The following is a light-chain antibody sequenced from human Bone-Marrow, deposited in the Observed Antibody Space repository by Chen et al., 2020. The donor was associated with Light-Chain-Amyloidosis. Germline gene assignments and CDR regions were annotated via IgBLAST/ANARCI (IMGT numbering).Light chain of an antibody. V-gene: IGLV1-51*01. CDR2: DNN. J-gene: IGLJ1*01. CDR3: GTWDSSLSVHV. CDR1: GSNIGNNY. Sequence: QSVLTQPPSVSAAPGQEVTISCSGYGSNIGNNYVSWYQQLPGTAPKRRIYDNNKRPAGIPDRFSGSKSGTSATLGITGLQTGDEADYYCGTWDSSLSVHVFGTGTKDTVL.